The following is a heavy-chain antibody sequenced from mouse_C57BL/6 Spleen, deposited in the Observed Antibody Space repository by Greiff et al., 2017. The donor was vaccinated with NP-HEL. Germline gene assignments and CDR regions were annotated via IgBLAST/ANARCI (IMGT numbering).Heavy chain of an antibody. V-gene: IGHV1-85*01. CDR2: IYPSDGST. CDR1: GYTFTSYD. J-gene: IGHJ3*01. Sequence: VQLQQSGPELVKPGASVKLSCKASGYTFTSYDINWVKQRPGQGLEWIGWIYPSDGSTKYNEKFKGKATLTVDTSSSTASMELPSLTSEDSAVYFYASLRAFAYWGQGTLVTVSA. CDR3: ASLRAFAY.